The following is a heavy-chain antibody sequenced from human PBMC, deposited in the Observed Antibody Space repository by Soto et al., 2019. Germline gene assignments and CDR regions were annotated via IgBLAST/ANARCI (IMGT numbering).Heavy chain of an antibody. CDR3: ARGSGYDHFDD. J-gene: IGHJ4*02. Sequence: QVQLVQSGAELKKPGSSVKVSCKASGGTFSSYAISWVRQAPGQGLEWMGGIIPIFGTANYAQKFQGSVTITADESTSTAYMERSSLRSEDTAVDYWARGSGYDHFDDWGQGTLVTVSA. D-gene: IGHD5-12*01. CDR1: GGTFSSYA. V-gene: IGHV1-69*01. CDR2: IIPIFGTA.